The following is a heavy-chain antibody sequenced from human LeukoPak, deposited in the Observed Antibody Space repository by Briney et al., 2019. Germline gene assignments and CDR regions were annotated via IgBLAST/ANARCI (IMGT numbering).Heavy chain of an antibody. CDR2: ISYDGSNK. Sequence: GGSLRLSCAASGFTFSSYGMHWVRQAPGKGLEWVAVISYDGSNKYYADSVKGRFTISRDNSKNTLYLQMNSLRAEDMAVYYCAKGLSSYRSGGYDAFDIWGQGTMVTVSS. J-gene: IGHJ3*02. V-gene: IGHV3-30*18. D-gene: IGHD6-19*01. CDR3: AKGLSSYRSGGYDAFDI. CDR1: GFTFSSYG.